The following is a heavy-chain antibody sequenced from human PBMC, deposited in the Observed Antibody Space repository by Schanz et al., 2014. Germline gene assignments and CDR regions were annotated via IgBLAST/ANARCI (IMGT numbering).Heavy chain of an antibody. D-gene: IGHD6-13*01. CDR1: GGSISSGGYT. Sequence: QVQLQESGPGLVKPSQTLSLTCAVSGGSISSGGYTWSWIRQPPGKGLEWIGYIYYSGSTYYNPSLKSRVTISVDPSKNQFSLMLGSVTAADTAVYYCVRAAGPVDYWGQGTLVTVSS. V-gene: IGHV4-30-4*07. J-gene: IGHJ4*02. CDR2: IYYSGST. CDR3: VRAAGPVDY.